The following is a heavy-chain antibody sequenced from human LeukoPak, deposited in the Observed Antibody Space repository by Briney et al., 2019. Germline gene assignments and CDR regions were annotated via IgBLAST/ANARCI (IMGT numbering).Heavy chain of an antibody. J-gene: IGHJ4*02. CDR2: ISGSGGST. CDR3: AKADSPYYYDSSDDY. V-gene: IGHV3-23*01. CDR1: GFAFSDYY. Sequence: GGSPRLSCAASGFAFSDYYMSWIRQAPGKGLEWVSAISGSGGSTYYADSVKGRFTISRDNSKNTLYLQMNSLRAEDTAVYYCAKADSPYYYDSSDDYWGQGTLVTVSS. D-gene: IGHD3-22*01.